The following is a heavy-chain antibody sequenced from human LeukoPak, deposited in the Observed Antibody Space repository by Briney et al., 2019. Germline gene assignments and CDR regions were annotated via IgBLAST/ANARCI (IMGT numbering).Heavy chain of an antibody. CDR3: AREGALERYFDWLSYFDY. V-gene: IGHV4-39*02. Sequence: SETLSLTCTVSSGSISTSNYYWGWVRQPPGKALEWIGNIFYSGSTYYSPSLKSRVTISLDTSRNQFSLKLSSVTTADTAVYYCAREGALERYFDWLSYFDYWGQGTLVTVSS. D-gene: IGHD3-9*01. J-gene: IGHJ4*02. CDR2: IFYSGST. CDR1: SGSISTSNYY.